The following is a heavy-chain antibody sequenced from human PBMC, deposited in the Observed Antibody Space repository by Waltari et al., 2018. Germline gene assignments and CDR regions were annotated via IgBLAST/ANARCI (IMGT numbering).Heavy chain of an antibody. Sequence: QVQLVQPGTEVKKPGSSVRVSGKASGGTFGSFALSWGRQAPGQGLEWLGGSIPIFGTPNYAAKFQGRVTIAADESTNTVFMELRSLRFEDTAVYFCARRQLGGPLDPWGQGTLVTVSS. D-gene: IGHD1-1*01. CDR3: ARRQLGGPLDP. CDR1: GGTFGSFA. CDR2: SIPIFGTP. J-gene: IGHJ5*02. V-gene: IGHV1-69*12.